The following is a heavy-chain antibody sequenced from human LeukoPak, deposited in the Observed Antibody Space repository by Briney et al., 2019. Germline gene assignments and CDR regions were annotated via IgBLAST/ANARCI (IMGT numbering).Heavy chain of an antibody. D-gene: IGHD6-19*01. CDR3: ASQTEYAGGWVDY. J-gene: IGHJ4*02. CDR2: ISGGGGST. Sequence: GVSLRLSCAASGFIFSNYAMSWVRQAPGKGLEWVSAISGGGGSTYYADSVKGRFTISRDNSKNTLYLQMNSLRAEDTAVYYCASQTEYAGGWVDYWGQGTLVTVSS. CDR1: GFIFSNYA. V-gene: IGHV3-23*01.